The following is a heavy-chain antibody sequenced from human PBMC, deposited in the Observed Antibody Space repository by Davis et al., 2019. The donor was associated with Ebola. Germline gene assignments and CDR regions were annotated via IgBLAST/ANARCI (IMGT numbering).Heavy chain of an antibody. CDR2: ISAYNGNT. J-gene: IGHJ4*02. V-gene: IGHV1-18*01. CDR3: ARVSREVVVVVATDSYFDY. D-gene: IGHD2-15*01. CDR1: GYTFTSYG. Sequence: AASVKVSCKASGYTFTSYGISWVRQAPGQGLEWMGWISAYNGNTNYAQKLQGRVTMTTDTSTSTAYMELRSLRSDDTAVYYCARVSREVVVVVATDSYFDYWGQGTLVTVSS.